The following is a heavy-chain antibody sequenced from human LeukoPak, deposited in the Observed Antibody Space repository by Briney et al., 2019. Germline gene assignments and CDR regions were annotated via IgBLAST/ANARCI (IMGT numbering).Heavy chain of an antibody. V-gene: IGHV4-59*01. CDR3: TRGSIAYYYMDV. CDR2: IYYSGST. CDR1: GGSISSYY. Sequence: SETLSLTCTVSGGSISSYYWSWIRQPPGKGLEWVGYIYYSGSTNYNPSLKSRISISVDTSKNQFSLKLSSVTAADTAVYYCTRGSIAYYYMDVWGKGTTVTISS. D-gene: IGHD3-22*01. J-gene: IGHJ6*03.